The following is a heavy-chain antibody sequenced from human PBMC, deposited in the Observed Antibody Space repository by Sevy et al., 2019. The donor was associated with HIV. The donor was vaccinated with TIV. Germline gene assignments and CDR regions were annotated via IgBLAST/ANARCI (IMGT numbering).Heavy chain of an antibody. Sequence: GGSLRLSCAASGFTFSTYGMHWVRQAPGKGLEWVAVVSHDGSQMYYADSVKGRFSISRDNSKNTLYLQMNSLKAEDTAVYYCAKVYQWLRGYIDYWGQGTLVTVSS. CDR1: GFTFSTYG. V-gene: IGHV3-30*18. CDR2: VSHDGSQM. D-gene: IGHD6-19*01. J-gene: IGHJ4*02. CDR3: AKVYQWLRGYIDY.